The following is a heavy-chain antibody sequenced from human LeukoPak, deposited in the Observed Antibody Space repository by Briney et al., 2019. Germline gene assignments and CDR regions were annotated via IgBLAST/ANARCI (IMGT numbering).Heavy chain of an antibody. CDR1: GFTFSSYE. J-gene: IGHJ4*02. Sequence: GGSLRLSCAASGFTFSSYEMNWVRQAPGKGLEWVSYISSSGSTIYYEDSVKGRFTISRDNAKNSLYLQMNSLRAEDTAVYYCARDEELLDYWGQGTLVTVSS. D-gene: IGHD1-26*01. V-gene: IGHV3-48*03. CDR2: ISSSGSTI. CDR3: ARDEELLDY.